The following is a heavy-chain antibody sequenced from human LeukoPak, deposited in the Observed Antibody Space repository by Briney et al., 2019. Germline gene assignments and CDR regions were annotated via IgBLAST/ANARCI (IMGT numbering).Heavy chain of an antibody. Sequence: GGSLRLSCAASGFTFSSYEMNWVRQAPGKGLEWVSYISSSGSTIYYADSVKGRFTISRDNAKNSLYLQMNSLRAEDTAVYYCARDLGGPTPGGFDYWGQGTLVTVSS. CDR3: ARDLGGPTPGGFDY. D-gene: IGHD3-10*01. CDR2: ISSSGSTI. V-gene: IGHV3-48*03. J-gene: IGHJ4*02. CDR1: GFTFSSYE.